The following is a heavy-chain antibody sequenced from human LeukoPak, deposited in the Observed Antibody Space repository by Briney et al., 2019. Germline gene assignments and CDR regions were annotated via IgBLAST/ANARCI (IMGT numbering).Heavy chain of an antibody. D-gene: IGHD2-15*01. CDR1: GYTFTSYD. CDR3: ARGAPGSYCSGGSCPYFDY. CDR2: VNPNSGHT. Sequence: ASVKVSCKASGYTFTSYDINWVRQSTGQGLEWMGWVNPNSGHTGYAQKFQGRVTMTTNTSISTAYMELSSLRSEDTAAYYCARGAPGSYCSGGSCPYFDYWGQGTLVSVSS. V-gene: IGHV1-8*01. J-gene: IGHJ4*02.